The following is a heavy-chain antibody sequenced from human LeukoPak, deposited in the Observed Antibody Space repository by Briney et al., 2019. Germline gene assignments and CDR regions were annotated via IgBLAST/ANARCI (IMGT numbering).Heavy chain of an antibody. CDR1: GYTFTSYG. V-gene: IGHV1-18*01. D-gene: IGHD2-2*01. CDR2: ISAYNGNT. CDR3: AREGGPGYCSSTSCYGGMDV. Sequence: ASVKVPCKASGYTFTSYGISWVRQAPGQGLEWMGWISAYNGNTNYAQKLQGRVTMTTDTSTSTAYMELRSLRSDDTAVYYCAREGGPGYCSSTSCYGGMDVWGQGTTVTVSS. J-gene: IGHJ6*02.